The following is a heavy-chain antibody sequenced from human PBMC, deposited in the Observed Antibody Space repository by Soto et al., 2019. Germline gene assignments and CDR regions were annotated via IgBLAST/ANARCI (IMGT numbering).Heavy chain of an antibody. CDR2: INPNNGDT. Sequence: GSVEVFCKTSGYFFTSQYIHLVRLAPGRGLEWMGRINPNNGDTNSPQKFQGRVTMTSDTSISTAYMEMSGLRSYDTALYYCAREVTYGGGRFSLGLWGQGTMVTVSS. V-gene: IGHV1-2*06. D-gene: IGHD3-10*02. CDR3: AREVTYGGGRFSLGL. J-gene: IGHJ4*02. CDR1: GYFFTSQY.